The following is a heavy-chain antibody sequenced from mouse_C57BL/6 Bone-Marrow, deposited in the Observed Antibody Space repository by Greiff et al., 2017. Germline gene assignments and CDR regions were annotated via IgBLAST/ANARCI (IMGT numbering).Heavy chain of an antibody. V-gene: IGHV1-19*01. D-gene: IGHD3-1*01. CDR2: INPYNGGT. J-gene: IGHJ1*03. CDR3: AREGYDWYFDV. CDR1: GYTFTDYY. Sequence: VQLQQSGPVLVKPGASVKMSCKASGYTFTDYYMNWVKQSHGESLEWIGVINPYNGGTSYNQKFKGKATLTVDKSSSTAYMELNSLTSYESAVYDCAREGYDWYFDVWGTGTTVTVSS.